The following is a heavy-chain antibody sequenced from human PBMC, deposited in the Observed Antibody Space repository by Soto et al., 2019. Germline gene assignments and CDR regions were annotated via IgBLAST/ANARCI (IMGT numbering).Heavy chain of an antibody. CDR2: INPDGSRT. CDR1: GFTFTTYW. CDR3: ARVAVTTYYFDY. J-gene: IGHJ4*01. D-gene: IGHD4-17*01. V-gene: IGHV3-74*01. Sequence: EVQLVESGGDLVQPGGSLRLSCAASGFTFTTYWMHWVRQSPGKGLVWVSRINPDGSRTSCADSVKGRFTISRDNAKNTLYLQMNSLGAEDTAVYYCARVAVTTYYFDYWGHGTLVTVSS.